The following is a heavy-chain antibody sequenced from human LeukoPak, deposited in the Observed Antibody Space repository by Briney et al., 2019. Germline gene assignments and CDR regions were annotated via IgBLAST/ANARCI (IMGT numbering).Heavy chain of an antibody. CDR2: TRNKANRYTT. D-gene: IGHD3-22*01. J-gene: IGHJ4*02. Sequence: GGSLRLSCAASGFTFSDHYMDWVRQAPGKGLEWVGRTRNKANRYTTQYAASVKGRFTISRDDSKNSLYLQMNSLKTEDTAVYYCARGSYYDNSGSSDYWGQGTLVTVSS. CDR3: ARGSYYDNSGSSDY. V-gene: IGHV3-72*01. CDR1: GFTFSDHY.